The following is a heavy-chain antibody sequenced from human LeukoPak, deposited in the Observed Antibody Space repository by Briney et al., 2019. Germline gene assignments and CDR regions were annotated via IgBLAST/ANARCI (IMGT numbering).Heavy chain of an antibody. CDR1: GFTFSSYS. Sequence: GGSLRLSCAASGFTFSSYSMDWVRQAPGKGLEWVSAISNNGGYTYYADSVQGRFTISRDNSKSTLCLQMNSLRAEGTAVYYCAKQLGYCSDGSCYFPYWGQGTLVTVSS. CDR2: ISNNGGYT. J-gene: IGHJ4*02. D-gene: IGHD2-15*01. V-gene: IGHV3-23*01. CDR3: AKQLGYCSDGSCYFPY.